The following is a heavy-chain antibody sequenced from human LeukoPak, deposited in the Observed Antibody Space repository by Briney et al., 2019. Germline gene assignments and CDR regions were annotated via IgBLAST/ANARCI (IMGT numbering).Heavy chain of an antibody. Sequence: SGGSLRLSCAASGFTFSSYSMNWVRQAPGKGLEWVSSISSSSYIYYADSVKGRFTISRDNAKNSLYLQMNSLRAEDTAVYYCARDRSPYGSGSSDYWGQGTQVTVSS. CDR1: GFTFSSYS. CDR3: ARDRSPYGSGSSDY. V-gene: IGHV3-21*01. D-gene: IGHD3-10*01. J-gene: IGHJ4*02. CDR2: ISSSSYI.